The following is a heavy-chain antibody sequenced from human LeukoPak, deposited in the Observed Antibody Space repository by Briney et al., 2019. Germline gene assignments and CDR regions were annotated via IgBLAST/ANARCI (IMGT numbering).Heavy chain of an antibody. Sequence: SVKVSCKASGFTFINSAIQWVRQARGQRLEWIGWIVVGNGGTYYAQKFQERVTITRDLSTNTAFLELGSLRSDDTAVYYCAVHPGYSTWTAHRGILEYWGQGTLVTVSS. J-gene: IGHJ4*02. CDR2: IVVGNGGT. V-gene: IGHV1-58*02. CDR1: GFTFINSA. CDR3: AVHPGYSTWTAHRGILEY. D-gene: IGHD5-12*01.